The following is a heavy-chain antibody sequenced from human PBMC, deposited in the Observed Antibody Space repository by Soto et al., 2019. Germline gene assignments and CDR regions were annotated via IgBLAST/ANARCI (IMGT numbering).Heavy chain of an antibody. CDR3: VRGPRLTVDRYYYGLDV. D-gene: IGHD3-10*01. CDR1: GFTFSDHY. V-gene: IGHV3-72*01. J-gene: IGHJ6*02. CDR2: TRDKANSYTT. Sequence: GGSLRLSCAASGFTFSDHYMDWVRQAPGTGLEWVGRTRDKANSYTTEYAASVKGRFTISRDDSKNSLYLQMNSLKSEDTAVYYCVRGPRLTVDRYYYGLDVWGQGTTVTVSS.